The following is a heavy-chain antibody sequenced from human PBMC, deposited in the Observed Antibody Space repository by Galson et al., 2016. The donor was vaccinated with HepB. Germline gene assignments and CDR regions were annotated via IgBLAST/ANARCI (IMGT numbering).Heavy chain of an antibody. V-gene: IGHV3-33*06. J-gene: IGHJ4*02. D-gene: IGHD3-3*01. Sequence: SLRLSCAASGFTFSNYATAWVRLPPGKGLEWVAIIWYDGSNKYYADSVKGRFTISRDNSKRTLYLQMNSLRVEDTAVYYCVKGEYGQRFLEWLAPFDYWGQGALVTVSS. CDR2: IWYDGSNK. CDR1: GFTFSNYA. CDR3: VKGEYGQRFLEWLAPFDY.